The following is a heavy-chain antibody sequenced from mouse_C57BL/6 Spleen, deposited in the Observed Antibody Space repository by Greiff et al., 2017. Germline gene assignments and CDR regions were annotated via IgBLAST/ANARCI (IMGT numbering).Heavy chain of an antibody. CDR1: GYSFTGYY. CDR2: INPSTGGT. J-gene: IGHJ1*03. D-gene: IGHD1-1*01. Sequence: EVQLQQSGPELVKPGASVKISCKASGYSFTGYYMNWVKQSPEKSLEWIGEINPSTGGTTYNQKFKAKATLTVDKSSSTAYMQLKSLTSEDSAVYYCARDYYGSSEGYFDVWGTGTTVTVSS. CDR3: ARDYYGSSEGYFDV. V-gene: IGHV1-42*01.